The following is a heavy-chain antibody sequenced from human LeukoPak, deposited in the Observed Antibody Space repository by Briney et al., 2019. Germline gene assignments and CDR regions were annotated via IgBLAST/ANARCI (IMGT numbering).Heavy chain of an antibody. D-gene: IGHD3-3*01. CDR2: ISSDGGTT. J-gene: IGHJ5*02. Sequence: GGSLRLSCAASGFTFSSYTMHWVRQAPGKGLEYVSGISSDGGTTYYANSVKGRFTISRDNSKNTLYLQMGSLRAEDTAMYYCARDSRMNYYASWGRGTLVTVSS. CDR3: ARDSRMNYYAS. V-gene: IGHV3-64*01. CDR1: GFTFSSYT.